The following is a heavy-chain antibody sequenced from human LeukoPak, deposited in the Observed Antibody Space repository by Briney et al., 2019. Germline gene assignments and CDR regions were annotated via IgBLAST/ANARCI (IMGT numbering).Heavy chain of an antibody. Sequence: GGSLRLSCAASGFIFSSYAIHWVRQAPGKGLEWVAVISYDGSNKYYADSVKGRFTISRDNSKNTLYLQMNSLRAEDTAMYYCAKDQETYYYGSGSYYGAYDYWGQGTPVTVSS. CDR1: GFIFSSYA. J-gene: IGHJ4*02. V-gene: IGHV3-30*04. D-gene: IGHD3-10*01. CDR2: ISYDGSNK. CDR3: AKDQETYYYGSGSYYGAYDY.